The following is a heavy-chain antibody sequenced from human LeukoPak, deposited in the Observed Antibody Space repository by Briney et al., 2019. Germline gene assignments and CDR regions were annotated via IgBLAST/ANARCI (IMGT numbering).Heavy chain of an antibody. V-gene: IGHV3-48*04. CDR2: ISFGSSTI. J-gene: IGHJ4*02. CDR1: GFTFKSCG. Sequence: GGSLRLSCAASGFTFKSCGMNWVRQAPGKGLEWVSYISFGSSTIYHADSVKGRFTISRDNAKNSLYLQMNSLRAEDTAVYYCARAVGLAGYDVLFDYWGQGTLVTVSS. CDR3: ARAVGLAGYDVLFDY. D-gene: IGHD2-15*01.